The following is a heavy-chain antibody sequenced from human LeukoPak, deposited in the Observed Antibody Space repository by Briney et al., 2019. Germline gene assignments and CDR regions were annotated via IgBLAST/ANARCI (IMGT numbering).Heavy chain of an antibody. D-gene: IGHD3-10*01. Sequence: GGTLRLSCAASGFTVSTKYMNWVRQAPGPGLEWVSILYSCSDTYYANSVKGRFTISRDSSKNILFLQMNDLGAADMAVYYCAKVGDHFHWYLDHWGQGTLVTVSS. CDR3: AKVGDHFHWYLDH. V-gene: IGHV3-53*01. CDR2: LYSCSDT. CDR1: GFTVSTKY. J-gene: IGHJ5*02.